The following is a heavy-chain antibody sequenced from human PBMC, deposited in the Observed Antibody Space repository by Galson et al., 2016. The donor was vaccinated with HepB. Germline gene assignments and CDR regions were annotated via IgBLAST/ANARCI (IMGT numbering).Heavy chain of an antibody. Sequence: CAISGDSVSSNSATWNWIRQSPSRGLEWLGRTYYRSKWYNDYALSVKSRITINPDTSKNQFSLQLNSVTPEDTAVYYCARVRSRYSGYASPYYYGMDVWGQGTTVTVSS. CDR2: TYYRSKWYN. CDR1: GDSVSSNSAT. D-gene: IGHD5-12*01. V-gene: IGHV6-1*01. CDR3: ARVRSRYSGYASPYYYGMDV. J-gene: IGHJ6*02.